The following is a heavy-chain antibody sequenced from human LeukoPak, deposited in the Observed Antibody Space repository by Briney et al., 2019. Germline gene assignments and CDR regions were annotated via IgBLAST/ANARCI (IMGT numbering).Heavy chain of an antibody. J-gene: IGHJ4*02. D-gene: IGHD6-13*01. CDR1: GGSISSNSYY. V-gene: IGHV4-39*07. CDR2: VYYSGST. CDR3: ARDSSSNTQQINFDY. Sequence: PSETPSLTCTVSGGSISSNSYYWGWIRQPPGKGLEWIGSVYYSGSTYYNPSLKSRVTISVDTSKNQFSLRLRSVTAADTAVYYCARDSSSNTQQINFDYWGQGTLLTVSS.